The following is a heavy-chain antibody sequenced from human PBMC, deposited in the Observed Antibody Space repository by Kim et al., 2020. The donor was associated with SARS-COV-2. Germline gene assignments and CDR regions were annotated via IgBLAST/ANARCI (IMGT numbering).Heavy chain of an antibody. CDR3: AREGLGYCSSTSCRYFDY. V-gene: IGHV4-34*01. CDR2: INHSGST. J-gene: IGHJ4*01. Sequence: SETLSLTCAVYGGSFSGYYWSWIRQPPGKGLEWIGEINHSGSTNYNPSLKSRVTISVDTSKNQFSLKLSSVTAADTAVYYCAREGLGYCSSTSCRYFDY. D-gene: IGHD2-2*01. CDR1: GGSFSGYY.